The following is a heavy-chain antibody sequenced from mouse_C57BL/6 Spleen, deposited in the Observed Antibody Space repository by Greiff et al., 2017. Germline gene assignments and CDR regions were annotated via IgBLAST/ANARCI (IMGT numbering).Heavy chain of an antibody. V-gene: IGHV14-4*01. J-gene: IGHJ1*03. Sequence: VQLKESGAELVRPGASVKLSCTASGFNIKDDYMHWVKQRPEQGLEWIGWIDPENGDTEYASKFQGKATITADTSSNTAYLPLSSLTSEDTAVYYCTYYYGTRYFDVWGTGTTVTVSS. D-gene: IGHD1-1*01. CDR2: IDPENGDT. CDR3: TYYYGTRYFDV. CDR1: GFNIKDDY.